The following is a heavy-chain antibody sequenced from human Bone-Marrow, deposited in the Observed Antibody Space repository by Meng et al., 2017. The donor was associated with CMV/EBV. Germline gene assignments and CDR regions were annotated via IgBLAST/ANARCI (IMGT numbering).Heavy chain of an antibody. CDR3: ARASGMDV. J-gene: IGHJ6*02. CDR2: ISYDGSNK. CDR1: GFTFSSYA. Sequence: GGSLRLSCAASGFTFSSYAMHWVRQAPGKGLEWVAVISYDGSNKYYADSVKGRFTISRDNSKNTLYLQMNSLRAEDTAVYYCARASGMDVWGQGTKVTVSS. V-gene: IGHV3-30*04.